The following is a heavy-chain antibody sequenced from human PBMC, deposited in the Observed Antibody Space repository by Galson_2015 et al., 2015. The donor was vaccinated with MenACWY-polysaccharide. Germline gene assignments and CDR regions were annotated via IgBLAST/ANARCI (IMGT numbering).Heavy chain of an antibody. J-gene: IGHJ4*02. CDR1: GFSLSTSGMC. V-gene: IGHV2-70*12. D-gene: IGHD6-13*01. CDR2: IDWDDDK. CDR3: AHRRMGAAAGDYFDY. Sequence: PALVKPTQTLTLTCTFSGFSLSTSGMCVSWIRQPPGKALEWLALIDWDDDKYYSTSLKTRLTITKDTSKNQVVLTMTNMDPVDTATYYCAHRRMGAAAGDYFDYWGQGTLVTVSS.